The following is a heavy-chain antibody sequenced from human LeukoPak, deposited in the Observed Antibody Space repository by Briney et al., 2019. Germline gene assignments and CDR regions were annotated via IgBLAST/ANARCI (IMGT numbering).Heavy chain of an antibody. CDR3: ARETKIQYQLHWFDP. J-gene: IGHJ5*02. CDR2: MSSTGAYI. D-gene: IGHD2-2*01. CDR1: GFSFNTYT. Sequence: PGGSLRLSCAASGFSFNTYTMNWVRQAPGKGLEWVSSMSSTGAYIYYADSVRGRFTVSRDNAKNSLYLQMNSLRAEDTAVYYCARETKIQYQLHWFDPWGQGTLVTVSS. V-gene: IGHV3-21*01.